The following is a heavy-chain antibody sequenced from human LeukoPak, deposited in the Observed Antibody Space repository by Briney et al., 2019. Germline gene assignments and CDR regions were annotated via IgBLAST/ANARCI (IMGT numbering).Heavy chain of an antibody. J-gene: IGHJ3*02. V-gene: IGHV3-64*01. D-gene: IGHD1-26*01. Sequence: PGGSLRLSCAASGFTFSTHAMHWVRQAPGKGPEYVSAISSNGGSTYYANSVKGRFTISRDNSKNTLYLQMGSLRAEDMAVYYCARVRNSGSYFGAFDIWGQGTMVTVSS. CDR3: ARVRNSGSYFGAFDI. CDR2: ISSNGGST. CDR1: GFTFSTHA.